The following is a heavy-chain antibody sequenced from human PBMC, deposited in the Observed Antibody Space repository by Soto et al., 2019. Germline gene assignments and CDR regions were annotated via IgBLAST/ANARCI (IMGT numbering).Heavy chain of an antibody. D-gene: IGHD5-18*01. CDR2: LSYDGNNI. CDR3: ARGPIGEAAMVTNYFDY. CDR1: GFTFSNYA. V-gene: IGHV3-30-3*01. J-gene: IGHJ4*02. Sequence: QVQLVESGGGVVQPGRSLRLSCAASGFTFSNYAIHWVRQAPGKGLEWVAVLSYDGNNIHYADSVKGRFTVSRDNSKNTLFLQMNSLRAEDTALYYCARGPIGEAAMVTNYFDYWGQGTLVTVSS.